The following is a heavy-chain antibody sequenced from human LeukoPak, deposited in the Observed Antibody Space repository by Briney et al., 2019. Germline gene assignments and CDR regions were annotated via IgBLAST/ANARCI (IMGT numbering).Heavy chain of an antibody. V-gene: IGHV4-39*07. CDR2: IYYSGTT. D-gene: IGHD6-6*01. J-gene: IGHJ3*02. CDR3: ARSYSSSSMDAFDI. Sequence: SETLSLTCTVSGGSISSSPYYWGWIRQPPGKGLEWIGSIYYSGTTHYNPSLESRVTISVDTSKNQFSLKLSSVTAADTAVYYCARSYSSSSMDAFDIWGQGTMVTVSS. CDR1: GGSISSSPYY.